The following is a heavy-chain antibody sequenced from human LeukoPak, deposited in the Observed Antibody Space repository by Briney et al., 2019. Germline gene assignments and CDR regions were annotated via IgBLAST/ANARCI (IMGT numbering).Heavy chain of an antibody. CDR1: GFTFSSYA. Sequence: GGSLRLSCAASGFTFSSYAMHWVRQAPGKGLEWVAVISYDGSNKYYADSVKGRFTISRDNSKNTLYLQMNSLRAEDTAVYYCARDSHQLPYYYYYYMDVWGKGTTVTVSS. CDR2: ISYDGSNK. CDR3: ARDSHQLPYYYYYYMDV. J-gene: IGHJ6*03. D-gene: IGHD2-2*01. V-gene: IGHV3-30-3*01.